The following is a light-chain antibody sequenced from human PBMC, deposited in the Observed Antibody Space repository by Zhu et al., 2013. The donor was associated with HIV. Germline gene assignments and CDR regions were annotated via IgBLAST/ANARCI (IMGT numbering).Light chain of an antibody. CDR1: QNIGIW. CDR2: DAS. J-gene: IGKJ1*01. Sequence: DIQMTQSPSTLSASVGDRVTITCRTSQNIGIWLAWYHQKPGRAPKLLIYDASTLQTGIPSRFSGSGSGTDFTLTISSLQPDDFATYYCQKCDSAPWTFGQGTKVEIK. CDR3: QKCDSAPWT. V-gene: IGKV1-5*01.